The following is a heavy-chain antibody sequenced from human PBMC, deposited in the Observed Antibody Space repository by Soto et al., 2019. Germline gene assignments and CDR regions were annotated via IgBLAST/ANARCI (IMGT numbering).Heavy chain of an antibody. J-gene: IGHJ6*02. V-gene: IGHV1-3*01. Sequence: ASVKVSCKASGYTFTSYAMHWVRQAPGQRLEWMGWINAGNVNTKYSQKFQGRVTITRDTSASTAYMELSSLRSEDTAVYYCARDLEGNDILTGYYISIFFYGMDVWGQGTTVTFSS. CDR3: ARDLEGNDILTGYYISIFFYGMDV. CDR1: GYTFTSYA. CDR2: INAGNVNT. D-gene: IGHD3-9*01.